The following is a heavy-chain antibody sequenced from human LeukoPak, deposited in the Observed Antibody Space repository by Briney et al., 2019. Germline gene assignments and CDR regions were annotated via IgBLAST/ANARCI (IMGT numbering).Heavy chain of an antibody. D-gene: IGHD3-22*01. CDR2: IWYDGSNK. CDR3: ARGDYYDSTPFDY. V-gene: IGHV3-33*01. Sequence: TGGSLRLSCAASGFTFSSYGMHWVRQAPGKGLEWVAVIWYDGSNKYYADSVKGRFTISRDNSKNTLYLQMNSLRAEDTAVYYCARGDYYDSTPFDYWGQGTLVTVSS. J-gene: IGHJ4*02. CDR1: GFTFSSYG.